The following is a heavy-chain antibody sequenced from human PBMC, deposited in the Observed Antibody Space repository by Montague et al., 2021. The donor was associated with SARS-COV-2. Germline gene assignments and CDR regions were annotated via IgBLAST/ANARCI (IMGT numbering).Heavy chain of an antibody. CDR3: ARAPDDYGTFGY. CDR2: IYTSGRT. CDR1: GDSIGSGSYY. Sequence: TLPLTCSVSGDSIGSGSYYWSWIRRAAGEGLEWIGRIYTSGRTDYNPSLINRVIISLYTSKNQFSLKLSSLTTADTGVYYCARAPDDYGTFGYWGQGTLVTVSS. V-gene: IGHV4-61*02. D-gene: IGHD4-17*01. J-gene: IGHJ4*02.